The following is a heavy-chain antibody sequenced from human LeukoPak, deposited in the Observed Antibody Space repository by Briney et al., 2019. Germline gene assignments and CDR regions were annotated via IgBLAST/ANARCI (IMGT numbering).Heavy chain of an antibody. D-gene: IGHD3-22*01. CDR2: IGTAGDT. J-gene: IGHJ4*02. V-gene: IGHV3-13*01. Sequence: GGSLRLSCAASGFTFSSYDMHWVRQATGKGLEWVSAIGTAGDTYYPGSVKGRFTISRENAKNSLYLQMNSLRAEDTAVYYCARARYYYDSSGLLYYFDYWGQGTLVTVSS. CDR1: GFTFSSYD. CDR3: ARARYYYDSSGLLYYFDY.